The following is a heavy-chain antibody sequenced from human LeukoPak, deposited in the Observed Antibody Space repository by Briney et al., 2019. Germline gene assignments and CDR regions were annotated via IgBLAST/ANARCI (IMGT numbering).Heavy chain of an antibody. V-gene: IGHV4-39*01. J-gene: IGHJ4*02. CDR1: GGSVSSSSYY. CDR2: IYYSGST. Sequence: SETLSLTCTVSGGSVSSSSYYWDWIRQPPGKGLEWIGTIYYSGSTYYSSSLKSRVTISVDTSKNQFSLKLSSVTAADTAVYYCAGHGGGNAVSFFDYWGQRTLVTVSS. D-gene: IGHD4-23*01. CDR3: AGHGGGNAVSFFDY.